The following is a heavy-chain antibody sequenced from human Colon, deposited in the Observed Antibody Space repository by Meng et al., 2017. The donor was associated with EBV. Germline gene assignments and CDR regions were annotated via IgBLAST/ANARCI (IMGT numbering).Heavy chain of an antibody. J-gene: IGHJ4*02. D-gene: IGHD5-24*01. Sequence: QVQRQESAPVCRKPSQTLSLSCTVSGGSISSGGYYWSWIRQHPGKGLEWIGYIYYSGSTYYNPSLKSRVTISIDTSKNQFSLKLSSVTAADTAVYYCARGPSRWLQFSFDCWGQGTLVTVS. CDR2: IYYSGST. V-gene: IGHV4-31*03. CDR1: GGSISSGGYY. CDR3: ARGPSRWLQFSFDC.